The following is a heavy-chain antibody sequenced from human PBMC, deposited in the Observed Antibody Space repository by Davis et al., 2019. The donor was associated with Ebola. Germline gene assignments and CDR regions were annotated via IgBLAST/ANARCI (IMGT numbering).Heavy chain of an antibody. V-gene: IGHV1-2*02. CDR2: INPNSGGT. Sequence: ASVKVSCKASGYTFTGYYMHWVRQAPGQGLEWMGWINPNSGGTNYAQKFQGRVTMTRDTSISTAYMELSRLRSDDTAVYYCARDPRYYYDSRGAFDIWGQGTMVTVSS. J-gene: IGHJ3*02. CDR1: GYTFTGYY. CDR3: ARDPRYYYDSRGAFDI. D-gene: IGHD3-22*01.